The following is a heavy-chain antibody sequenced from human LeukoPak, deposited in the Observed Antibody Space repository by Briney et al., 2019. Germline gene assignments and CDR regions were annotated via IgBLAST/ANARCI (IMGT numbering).Heavy chain of an antibody. V-gene: IGHV5-51*01. CDR3: ARHPGELREQDY. CDR1: GYSSTSYW. CDR2: IYPGNSDT. J-gene: IGHJ4*02. Sequence: GESLKIFCKGSGYSSTSYWISWVRRMPAKGLEWLGIIYPGNSDTRYSPSFQGQVTISADKSISTAYLQWSSLKASDTARYYCARHPGELREQDYWGQGTLVTVSS. D-gene: IGHD1-7*01.